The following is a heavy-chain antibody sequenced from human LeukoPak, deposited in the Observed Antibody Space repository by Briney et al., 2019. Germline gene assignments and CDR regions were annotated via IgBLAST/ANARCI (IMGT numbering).Heavy chain of an antibody. CDR2: ISAYNGNT. V-gene: IGHV1-18*01. J-gene: IGHJ4*02. CDR3: ARDSTPGIMITFGGVIVMSY. CDR1: GYTFTSYG. Sequence: GASVKVSCKASGYTFTSYGISWVRQAPGQGLEWMGWISAYNGNTNYAQELQGRVTMTTDTSTSTAYMELRSLRSDDTAVYYCARDSTPGIMITFGGVIVMSYWGQGTLVTVSS. D-gene: IGHD3-16*02.